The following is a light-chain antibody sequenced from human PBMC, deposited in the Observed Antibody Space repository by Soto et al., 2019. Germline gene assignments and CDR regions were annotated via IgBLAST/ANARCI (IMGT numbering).Light chain of an antibody. V-gene: IGKV1-39*02. CDR2: AAS. CDR1: QSISSY. Sequence: DIQLPQSSSSLCASGRDRVTMSCRASQSISSYLNWYQQIKGKPPKILIYAASSLQSGVPSRFSGSGSGTEFTLTISKLQSDDFTIYYCQKFNKSSWTFGQGTKVDI. J-gene: IGKJ1*01. CDR3: QKFNKSSWT.